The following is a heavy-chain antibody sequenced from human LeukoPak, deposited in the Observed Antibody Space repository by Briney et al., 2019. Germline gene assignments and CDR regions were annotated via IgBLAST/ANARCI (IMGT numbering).Heavy chain of an antibody. CDR3: TTDPRLGALLNY. CDR2: IKSKTDGGTT. J-gene: IGHJ4*02. Sequence: GGSLRLSCAASGFTFSNAWMSWVRQAPGKGLEWVGRIKSKTDGGTTDYAAPVKGRFTISRDDSKNTLYLQMNSLKTEDTAVYYCTTDPRLGALLNYWGQGTLVTVSS. CDR1: GFTFSNAW. D-gene: IGHD1-26*01. V-gene: IGHV3-15*01.